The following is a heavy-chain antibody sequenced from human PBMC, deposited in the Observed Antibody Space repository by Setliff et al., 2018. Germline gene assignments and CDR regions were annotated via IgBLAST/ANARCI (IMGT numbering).Heavy chain of an antibody. CDR1: GFTFSSYW. J-gene: IGHJ4*02. CDR3: AGGYPSNFDY. CDR2: VNSDGSST. D-gene: IGHD3-22*01. Sequence: GGSLRLSCAASGFTFSSYWMHWVRQDPGKGLVWVSRVNSDGSSTIYADSVKGRFTISRDNSKNTLYLQLNSLRAEDTAIYYCAGGYPSNFDYWGQGTLVTVSS. V-gene: IGHV3-74*01.